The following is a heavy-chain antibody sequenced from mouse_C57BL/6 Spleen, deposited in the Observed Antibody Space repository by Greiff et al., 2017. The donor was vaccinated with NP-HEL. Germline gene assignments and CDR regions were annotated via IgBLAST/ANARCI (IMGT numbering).Heavy chain of an antibody. CDR2: IDPSDSYT. CDR1: GYTFTSYW. J-gene: IGHJ4*01. Sequence: VQLQQSGAELVMPGASVKLSCKASGYTFTSYWMHWVKQRPGQGLEWIGEIDPSDSYTNYNQKFKGKSTLTVDKSSSTAYMQLSSLTSEDSAVYYCARRTPITTVVAPWAMDYWGQGTSVTVSS. D-gene: IGHD1-1*01. CDR3: ARRTPITTVVAPWAMDY. V-gene: IGHV1-69*01.